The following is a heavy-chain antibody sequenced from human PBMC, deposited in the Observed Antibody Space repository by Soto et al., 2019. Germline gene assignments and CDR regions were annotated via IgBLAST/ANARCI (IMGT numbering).Heavy chain of an antibody. D-gene: IGHD4-17*01. J-gene: IGHJ4*02. CDR3: ARDGPTVTTPYFDY. V-gene: IGHV3-21*05. CDR1: GFKISSSS. Sequence: GGSLRLSCAAFGFKISSSSMNWVRQAPGRGLEWVAYISDSGSNTLYADSVKGRFTISRDNAKNSLYLQMNSLRAEDTAVYYCARDGPTVTTPYFDYWGQGTLVTVSS. CDR2: ISDSGSNT.